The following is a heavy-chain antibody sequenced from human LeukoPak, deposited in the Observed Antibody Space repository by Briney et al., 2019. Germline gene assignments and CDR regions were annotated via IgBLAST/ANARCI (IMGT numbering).Heavy chain of an antibody. D-gene: IGHD3-10*01. CDR2: IYYSGST. CDR3: ARQRGDYYGSENFWGFDI. J-gene: IGHJ3*02. Sequence: SETLSLTCTVSGGSISSYYWSWIRQPPGKGLEWIGYIYYSGSTNYNPSLKSRVTISVDTSKNQFSLKLSSVTAADTAVYYCARQRGDYYGSENFWGFDIWGQGTMVTVSS. V-gene: IGHV4-59*08. CDR1: GGSISSYY.